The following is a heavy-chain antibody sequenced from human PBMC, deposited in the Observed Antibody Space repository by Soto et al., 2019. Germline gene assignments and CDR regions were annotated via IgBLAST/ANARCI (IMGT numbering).Heavy chain of an antibody. CDR2: IYYSGST. D-gene: IGHD3-10*01. V-gene: IGHV4-59*01. CDR3: ARDRITMVRGVIIGQNHYYYYGMDV. J-gene: IGHJ6*02. CDR1: GGSISSYY. Sequence: SETLSLTCTVSGGSISSYYWSWIRQPPGKGLEWIGYIYYSGSTNYNPSLKSRVTISVDTSKNQFSLKLSSVTAADTAVYYCARDRITMVRGVIIGQNHYYYYGMDVWGQGTTVTVSS.